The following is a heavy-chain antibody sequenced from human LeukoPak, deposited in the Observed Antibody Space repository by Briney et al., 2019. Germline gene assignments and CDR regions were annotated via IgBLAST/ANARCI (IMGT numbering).Heavy chain of an antibody. D-gene: IGHD3-3*01. CDR1: GYSISSGYY. CDR2: IYHSGST. J-gene: IGHJ6*03. CDR3: ARVYYYDFWSGYYDTNNYYHYMDV. Sequence: SETLSLTCTVSGYSISSGYYWGWIRQPPGKGLEWIGSIYHSGSTYYNPSLKSRVTISVDTSKNQFSLKLSSVTAADTAVYYCARVYYYDFWSGYYDTNNYYHYMDVWGKGTTVTVSS. V-gene: IGHV4-38-2*02.